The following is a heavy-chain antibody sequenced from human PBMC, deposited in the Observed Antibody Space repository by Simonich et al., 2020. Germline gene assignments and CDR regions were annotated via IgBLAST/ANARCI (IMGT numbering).Heavy chain of an antibody. D-gene: IGHD7-27*01. V-gene: IGHV1-2*02. J-gene: IGHJ3*02. CDR3: ARGRLTGDKGAFDI. CDR2: INPNSGGT. Sequence: QVQLVQSGAEVKKPGASVKVSCKASGYTFTGYYMHWVRQAPGQGLEVMGWINPNSGGTNYAQNFQGRVTMTRDTSISTAYMELSRLRSDDTAVYYCARGRLTGDKGAFDIWGQGTMVTVSS. CDR1: GYTFTGYY.